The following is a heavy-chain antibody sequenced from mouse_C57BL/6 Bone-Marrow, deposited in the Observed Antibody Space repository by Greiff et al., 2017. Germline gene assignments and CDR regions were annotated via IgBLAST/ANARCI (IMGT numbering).Heavy chain of an antibody. Sequence: QVQLQQPGAELVMPGASVKLSCKASGYTFTSYWMHWVKQRPGQGLEWIGEIDPSDSYTNYNQKLKGKSTLTVDKSSSTAYMQLSSLTSEDSAVYYCARVPNFDYWGQGTTLTVSS. V-gene: IGHV1-69*01. J-gene: IGHJ2*01. CDR2: IDPSDSYT. CDR1: GYTFTSYW. CDR3: ARVPNFDY.